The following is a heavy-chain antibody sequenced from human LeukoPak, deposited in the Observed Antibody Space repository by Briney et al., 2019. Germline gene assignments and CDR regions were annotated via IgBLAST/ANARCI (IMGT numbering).Heavy chain of an antibody. V-gene: IGHV4-4*07. CDR1: GASVSGYF. CDR3: ARVLEWFGDLSLDY. Sequence: PSETLSLTCTVSGASVSGYFWSWIRQPAGKGLEWIGRVYTSGSTNYNPSLKSRVTMSLDTSKNQFSLKLSSVTAADTAVYYCARVLEWFGDLSLDYWGQGSLVTVS. J-gene: IGHJ4*02. D-gene: IGHD3-10*01. CDR2: VYTSGST.